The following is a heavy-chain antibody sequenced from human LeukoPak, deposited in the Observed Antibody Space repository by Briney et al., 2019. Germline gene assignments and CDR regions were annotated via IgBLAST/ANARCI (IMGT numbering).Heavy chain of an antibody. CDR3: ARDWDY. CDR1: RFTFSSYS. CDR2: ISTSSRYI. Sequence: GGSLRLSCAASRFTFSSYSLNWVRQAPGKGLEWVSSISTSSRYIYYADSVKGRFTISRDNSKNTLYLQMNSLRAEDTAVYFCARDWDYWGQGTLVTVSS. V-gene: IGHV3-21*04. J-gene: IGHJ4*02.